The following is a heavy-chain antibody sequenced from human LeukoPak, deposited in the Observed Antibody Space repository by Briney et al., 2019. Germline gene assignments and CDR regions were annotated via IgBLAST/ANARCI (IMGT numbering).Heavy chain of an antibody. CDR3: ATWRTAKTGFDY. CDR2: IYYSGRT. J-gene: IGHJ4*02. Sequence: KPSETLSLTCTVSGGSISSYYWDWIRQPPGKGLEWIGSIYYSGRTYYNPSLRSRVTISVDTSKNQFSLRLSSATAADTAVYYCATWRTAKTGFDYWGQGTLVTVSS. V-gene: IGHV4-39*01. CDR1: GGSISSYY. D-gene: IGHD1-1*01.